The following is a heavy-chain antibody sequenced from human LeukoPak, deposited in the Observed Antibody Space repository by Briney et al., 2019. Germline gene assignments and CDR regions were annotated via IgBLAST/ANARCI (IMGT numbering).Heavy chain of an antibody. CDR1: GYTFTSYG. CDR2: ISAYNGNT. CDR3: ARDPDPTVTTWNDY. V-gene: IGHV1-18*01. D-gene: IGHD4-17*01. Sequence: ASVEVSCKASGYTFTSYGIGWVRQAPGQGLEWMGWISAYNGNTNYAQKLQGRVTMTTDTSTSTAYMELRSLRSDDTAVYYCARDPDPTVTTWNDYWGQGTLVTVSS. J-gene: IGHJ4*02.